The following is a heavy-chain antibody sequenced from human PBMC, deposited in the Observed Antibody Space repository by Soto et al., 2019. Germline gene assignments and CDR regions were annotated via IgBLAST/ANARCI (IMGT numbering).Heavy chain of an antibody. D-gene: IGHD6-19*01. J-gene: IGHJ4*02. CDR2: ISPTGGTT. CDR1: GYTFTSYY. Sequence: QVQLVQSGAEGKKPGASVKVSCKASGYTFTSYYMHWVRQAPGQGLEWMGIISPTGGTTTYAQKLKGRVTMTRDTSRSTVYMELSSLRSEDTAVYYCAREDSSGWSYWGQGTLVTVSS. CDR3: AREDSSGWSY. V-gene: IGHV1-46*04.